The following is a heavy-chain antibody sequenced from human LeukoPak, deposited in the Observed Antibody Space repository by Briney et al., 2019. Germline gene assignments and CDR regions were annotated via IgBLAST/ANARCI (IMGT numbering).Heavy chain of an antibody. D-gene: IGHD6-19*01. CDR2: IQQDGSEK. J-gene: IGHJ4*02. CDR1: GFTFSSYW. CDR3: ARGRRSDSSGPPYFDY. Sequence: GGSLRLSCAASGFTFSSYWMSWVRQAPGKGLEWVANIQQDGSEKYYVDSVKGRFTISRENAKHSLYLQMNSLRAEDTAVYYCARGRRSDSSGPPYFDYWGQGTLVTVSS. V-gene: IGHV3-7*01.